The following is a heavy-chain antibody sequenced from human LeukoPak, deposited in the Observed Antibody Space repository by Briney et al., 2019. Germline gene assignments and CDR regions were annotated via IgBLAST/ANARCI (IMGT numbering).Heavy chain of an antibody. J-gene: IGHJ4*02. V-gene: IGHV3-23*01. CDR2: ISGSAGNT. CDR1: GFTFRSYA. CDR3: AKDMGSPARSDDY. Sequence: GGSLRLSCAASGFTFRSYATSWVRQAPGKGLEWVSSISGSAGNTYYADSVKGRFTISRDNSRNTLYLQMDGLRADDTAIYYCAKDMGSPARSDDYWGQGTLVIVSS. D-gene: IGHD3-16*01.